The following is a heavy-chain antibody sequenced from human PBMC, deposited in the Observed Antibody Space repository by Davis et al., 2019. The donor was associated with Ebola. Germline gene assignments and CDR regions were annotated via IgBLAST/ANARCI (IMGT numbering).Heavy chain of an antibody. CDR2: ISGSGGST. Sequence: GGSLRLSCTDSVITFSSYAMTWVRQAPGKGLEWVSAISGSGGSTYYADSVKGRFTISRDNAKNTLYLQMNSLRAEDTAVYYCTKDFDYENAYWGQGSLVTVSS. CDR1: VITFSSYA. CDR3: TKDFDYENAY. V-gene: IGHV3-23*01. J-gene: IGHJ4*02. D-gene: IGHD3-9*01.